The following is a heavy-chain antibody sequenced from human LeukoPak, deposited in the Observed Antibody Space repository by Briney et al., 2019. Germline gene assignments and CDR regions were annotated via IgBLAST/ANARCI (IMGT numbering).Heavy chain of an antibody. CDR3: AGHWNY. D-gene: IGHD3-3*01. CDR2: VSYSGDST. J-gene: IGHJ4*02. Sequence: PGGSLRLSCAASGFTFSTYAMSWVRQAPGKGLEWVSAVSYSGDSTYYADSVKGRFTISRDNSKNTLYLQMNSLRADDAAVYYCAGHWNYWGQGTLVTVSS. CDR1: GFTFSTYA. V-gene: IGHV3-23*01.